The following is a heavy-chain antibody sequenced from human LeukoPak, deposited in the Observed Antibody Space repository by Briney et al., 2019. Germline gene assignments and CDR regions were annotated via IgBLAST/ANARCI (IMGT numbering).Heavy chain of an antibody. Sequence: GASVKVSCKASGYTFTSYGISWVRQAPGQGLEWMGWINPNSGGTNYAQKFQGRVTMTRDTSISTAYMELSRLRSDDTAVYYCARAQYSGSYYGRRLGELPDYWGQGTLVTVSS. V-gene: IGHV1-2*02. CDR2: INPNSGGT. D-gene: IGHD1-26*01. CDR3: ARAQYSGSYYGRRLGELPDY. CDR1: GYTFTSYG. J-gene: IGHJ4*02.